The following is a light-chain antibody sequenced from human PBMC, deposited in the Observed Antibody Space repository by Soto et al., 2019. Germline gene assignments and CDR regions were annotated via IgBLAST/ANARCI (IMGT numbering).Light chain of an antibody. Sequence: IVLTQSPGTLSLSPGERTTLSCRASQSISRYLAWYQQKPGQGPRHLIYGASSRATGTPDRFSGSGSGTDFTLTINRLEPEDVALYYCQQYGSSPPTFGQGTKVDIK. CDR2: GAS. CDR3: QQYGSSPPT. V-gene: IGKV3-20*01. CDR1: QSISRY. J-gene: IGKJ1*01.